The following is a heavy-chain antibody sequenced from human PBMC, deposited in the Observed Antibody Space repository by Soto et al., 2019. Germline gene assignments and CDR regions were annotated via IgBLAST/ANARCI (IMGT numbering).Heavy chain of an antibody. CDR1: GGSISSSSYY. V-gene: IGHV4-39*01. CDR3: ARFDYDYVWGSYRRGYFDY. CDR2: IYYSGGT. J-gene: IGHJ4*02. Sequence: SETLSLTCTVSGGSISSSSYYWGWIRQPPGKGLEWIGSIYYSGGTYYNPSLKSRVTISVDTSKNQFSLKLSSVTAADTAVYYCARFDYDYVWGSYRRGYFDYWGQGTLVTVSS. D-gene: IGHD3-16*02.